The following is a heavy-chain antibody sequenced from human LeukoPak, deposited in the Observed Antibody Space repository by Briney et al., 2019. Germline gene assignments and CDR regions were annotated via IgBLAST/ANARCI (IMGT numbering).Heavy chain of an antibody. D-gene: IGHD6-13*01. CDR2: IKPDGTTK. Sequence: GGSLRLSCAASGLTFGSYAMSRVRQAPGKGLEWVANIKPDGTTKFYVDSVKGRFTISRDNALNSLYLQMNSLRAEDTAIYYCARSIPYGTTWYGRSDYWGQGTLVTVSS. CDR1: GLTFGSYA. CDR3: ARSIPYGTTWYGRSDY. J-gene: IGHJ4*02. V-gene: IGHV3-7*03.